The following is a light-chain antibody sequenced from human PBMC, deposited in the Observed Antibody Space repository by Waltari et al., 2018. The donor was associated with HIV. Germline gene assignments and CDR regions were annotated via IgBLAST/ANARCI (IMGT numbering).Light chain of an antibody. Sequence: QSALTQPPSASGSPGPSVTISCTGTSSALGGYTYVSWYQQYPGKAPKLMIYEVSKRPSGVPDRFSGSKSANTASLTVSGLQAEDEADYYCSSYGGSANLLFGGGTKLTVL. CDR1: SSALGGYTY. CDR2: EVS. CDR3: SSYGGSANLL. J-gene: IGLJ2*01. V-gene: IGLV2-8*01.